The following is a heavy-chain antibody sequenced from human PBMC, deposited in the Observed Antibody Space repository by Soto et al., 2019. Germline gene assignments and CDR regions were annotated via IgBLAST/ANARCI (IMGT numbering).Heavy chain of an antibody. CDR1: GGSVNRGGYS. CDR3: ARAFYGVDL. CDR2: IYQSGSA. Sequence: PSETPSLTCAVSGGSVNRGGYSWSWIRQSPGQGLEWIGYIYQSGSAFYNPSFKTRVTIVGDRSKNQFSLNLTSVTAADTAVYFCARAFYGVDLWGQGTAVTRSS. V-gene: IGHV4-30-2*06. J-gene: IGHJ6*02.